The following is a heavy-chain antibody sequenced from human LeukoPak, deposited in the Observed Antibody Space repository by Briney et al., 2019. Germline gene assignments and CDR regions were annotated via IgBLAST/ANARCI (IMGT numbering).Heavy chain of an antibody. CDR1: GYRFTSYG. CDR3: AREGYCSGGTCYSTMNWFDP. D-gene: IGHD2-15*01. V-gene: IGHV1-18*01. Sequence: GASVKVSCKASGYRFTSYGITWVRQAPGQGLEWMGWISAYNGNTNYAQKFQGRVTLTTDTSTSTAYMELRSLRSDDTAVYYCAREGYCSGGTCYSTMNWFDPWGQGTLVTVSS. J-gene: IGHJ5*02. CDR2: ISAYNGNT.